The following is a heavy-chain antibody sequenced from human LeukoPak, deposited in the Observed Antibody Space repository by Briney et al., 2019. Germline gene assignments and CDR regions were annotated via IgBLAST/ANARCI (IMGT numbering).Heavy chain of an antibody. CDR3: ARAYSSSLSMDV. CDR2: ISSSSSYI. Sequence: GGSLRLSCAASGFTFSSYSMNWVRQAPGKGLEWVSSISSSSSYIYYADSVKGRFTISRDNAKNSLYLQMYSLRAEDTAVYYCARAYSSSLSMDVWGQGTTVTVSS. CDR1: GFTFSSYS. J-gene: IGHJ6*02. V-gene: IGHV3-21*01. D-gene: IGHD6-6*01.